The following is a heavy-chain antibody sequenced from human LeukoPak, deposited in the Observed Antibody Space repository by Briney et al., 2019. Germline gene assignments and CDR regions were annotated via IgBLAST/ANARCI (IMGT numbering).Heavy chain of an antibody. CDR3: ARPHYYGSGSYYNPRHYGMDV. CDR1: GGSFSGYY. J-gene: IGHJ6*02. V-gene: IGHV4-34*01. Sequence: SETLSLTCAVYGGSFSGYYWSWIRQPPGKGLEWIGEIDHSGSTNYNPSLKSRVTISVDTSKNQFSLKLSSVTAADTAVYYCARPHYYGSGSYYNPRHYGMDVWGQGTTVTVSS. D-gene: IGHD3-10*01. CDR2: IDHSGST.